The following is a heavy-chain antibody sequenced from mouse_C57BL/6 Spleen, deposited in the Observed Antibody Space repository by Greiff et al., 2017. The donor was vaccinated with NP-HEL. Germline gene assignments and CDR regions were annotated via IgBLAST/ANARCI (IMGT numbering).Heavy chain of an antibody. CDR2: ISSGSSTI. CDR3: ARVPYDYDGAWFAY. Sequence: EVQGVESGGGLVKPGGSLKLSCAASGFTFSDYGMHWVRQAPEKGLEWVAYISSGSSTIYYADTVKGRFTISRDNAKNTLFLQMNSLRSEDTAMYYCARVPYDYDGAWFAYWGQGTLVTVSA. V-gene: IGHV5-17*01. D-gene: IGHD2-4*01. CDR1: GFTFSDYG. J-gene: IGHJ3*01.